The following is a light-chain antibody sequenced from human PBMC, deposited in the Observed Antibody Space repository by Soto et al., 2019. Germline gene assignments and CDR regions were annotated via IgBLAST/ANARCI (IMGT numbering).Light chain of an antibody. Sequence: EMVMTQSPATLSVSPGERATLSCRARQSVGSNLAWYQQKPGQAPRLLIYGASTRATDIPARFSGSGSGTEFTLTISSLQSEDFAVYYCHQYNNWPSWTFGQGTKVEIK. CDR3: HQYNNWPSWT. J-gene: IGKJ1*01. V-gene: IGKV3-15*01. CDR2: GAS. CDR1: QSVGSN.